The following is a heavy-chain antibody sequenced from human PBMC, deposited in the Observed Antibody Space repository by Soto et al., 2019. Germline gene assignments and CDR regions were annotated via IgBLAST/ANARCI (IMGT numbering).Heavy chain of an antibody. Sequence: ASVKVSCKASAYSFTTYHIHCVRQAPGQGLEWMGLINPDAGATNYAQRFQGRLRLTRDTSTSTVYMELRSLRFDDTAVYYCARGDIVLVPASEGNWFDPWGQGTLVTVSS. V-gene: IGHV1-46*01. CDR3: ARGDIVLVPASEGNWFDP. D-gene: IGHD2-2*01. CDR1: AYSFTTYH. CDR2: INPDAGAT. J-gene: IGHJ5*02.